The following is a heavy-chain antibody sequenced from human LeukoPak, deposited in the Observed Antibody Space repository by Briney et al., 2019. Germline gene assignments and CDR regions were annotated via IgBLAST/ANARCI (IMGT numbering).Heavy chain of an antibody. CDR1: GYTFTGYY. CDR2: INPNSGGT. J-gene: IGHJ3*01. CDR3: AKVQYLTLDAFDF. D-gene: IGHD2-21*02. Sequence: ASVKVSCKASGYTFTGYYIYWVRQAPGQGLEWMGWINPNSGGTNYAQKFQGRVALTRDTSITTSYMELSGLRSDDTAVYYCAKVQYLTLDAFDFWGRGTMVTVSS. V-gene: IGHV1-2*02.